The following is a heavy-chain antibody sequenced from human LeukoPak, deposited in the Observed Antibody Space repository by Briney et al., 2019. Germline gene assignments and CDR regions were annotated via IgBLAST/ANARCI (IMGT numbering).Heavy chain of an antibody. J-gene: IGHJ1*01. V-gene: IGHV4-30-2*06. CDR1: GDSVGSGPNY. Sequence: SQTLSLTCTVSGDSVGSGPNYWSWIRQSRMKGLEWIGWVYGGGHAYHNPSLLGRATISLDKSKNQFSLTLTSVTAADTAVYYCAEATGEAAAARHWGPGTLVTVSS. CDR2: VYGGGHA. CDR3: AEATGEAAAARH. D-gene: IGHD6-25*01.